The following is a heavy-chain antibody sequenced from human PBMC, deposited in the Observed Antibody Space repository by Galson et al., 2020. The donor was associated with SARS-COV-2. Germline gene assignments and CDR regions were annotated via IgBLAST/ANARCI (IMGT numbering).Heavy chain of an antibody. CDR1: GFTFSSYG. J-gene: IGHJ4*02. Sequence: GGSLRLSCAASGFTFSSYGMHWVRQAPGKGLEWVAVISYDGSNKYYADSVKGRFTISRDNSKNTLYLQMNSLRAEDTAVYYCAKELIPEXXXXXWGQGTLVXXSS. V-gene: IGHV3-30*18. CDR2: ISYDGSNK. CDR3: AKELIPEXXXXX.